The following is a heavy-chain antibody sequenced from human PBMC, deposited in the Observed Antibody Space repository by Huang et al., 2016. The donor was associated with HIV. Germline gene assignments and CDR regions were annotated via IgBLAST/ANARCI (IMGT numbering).Heavy chain of an antibody. CDR3: ARGQLGSYGDYDVLY. D-gene: IGHD4-17*01. V-gene: IGHV1-69*13. CDR2: IIPMFGTP. J-gene: IGHJ4*02. CDR1: GGTFSKYA. Sequence: QVQLVQSGAEVKTPGSSVKVSCNVSGGTFSKYAISWVREASGQGLEWMGGIIPMFGTPNYARKFQGRVTITADDSTSTTYVEVSSLRSEDTALYYCARGQLGSYGDYDVLYWGQGTLVTVSS.